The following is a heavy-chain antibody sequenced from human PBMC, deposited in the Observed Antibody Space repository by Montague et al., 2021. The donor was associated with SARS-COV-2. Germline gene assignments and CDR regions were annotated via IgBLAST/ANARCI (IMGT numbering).Heavy chain of an antibody. Sequence: SETLSLTCTVSGGSISSYSWSWIRQPPGKGLEWIGSIFYSGSTNYNPSLKSRVTTSVDTSKKQFSLKLSSVTAADTAVYYCARLGLGGYDILTGYYQSGMDVWGQGTTVTVSS. CDR1: GGSISSYS. CDR3: ARLGLGGYDILTGYYQSGMDV. V-gene: IGHV4-59*08. CDR2: IFYSGST. J-gene: IGHJ6*02. D-gene: IGHD3-9*01.